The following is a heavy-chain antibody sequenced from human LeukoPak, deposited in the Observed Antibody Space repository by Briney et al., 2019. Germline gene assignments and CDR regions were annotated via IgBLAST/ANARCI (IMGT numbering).Heavy chain of an antibody. D-gene: IGHD6-13*01. CDR2: IYYSGST. V-gene: IGHV4-30-4*01. Sequence: SETLSLTCTVSGGSISSGDYYWSWIRQPPGKGLEWIGYIYYSGSTYYNPSLKSRVTISVDTSKNQFSLKLSSVTAADTAVYYCARHVGKEKAAAGKYQEYYYYMDVWGKGTTVTVSS. CDR1: GGSISSGDYY. J-gene: IGHJ6*03. CDR3: ARHVGKEKAAAGKYQEYYYYMDV.